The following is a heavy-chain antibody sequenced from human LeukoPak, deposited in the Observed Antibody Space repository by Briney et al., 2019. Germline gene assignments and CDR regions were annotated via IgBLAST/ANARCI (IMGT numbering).Heavy chain of an antibody. CDR1: GGSISSYY. J-gene: IGHJ5*02. Sequence: SETLSLTCTVSGGSISSYYWSWIRQPAGKGLEWIGRIYTSGSTNYNPSLKSRVTMSVDTSKNQFSLKLSSVTAADTAVYYCAREGRYDFWSGYVLDWFDPWGQGTLVTVSS. CDR2: IYTSGST. CDR3: AREGRYDFWSGYVLDWFDP. V-gene: IGHV4-4*07. D-gene: IGHD3-3*01.